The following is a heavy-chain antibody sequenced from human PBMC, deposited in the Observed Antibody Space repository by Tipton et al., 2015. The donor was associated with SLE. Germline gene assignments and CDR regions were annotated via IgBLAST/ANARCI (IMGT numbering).Heavy chain of an antibody. V-gene: IGHV4-4*02. CDR1: GGSISTNNW. CDR3: ARGPEDSRLGGGLDV. CDR2: VYYTGSA. J-gene: IGHJ6*02. Sequence: TLSLTCTVSGGSISTNNWWSWVRQSPGKGLEWIGSVYYTGSAYYSPSFKSRVTISVDTPKNQFSLKLNSVTAADTAVYYCARGPEDSRLGGGLDVWGQGTTVTVSS. D-gene: IGHD5-12*01.